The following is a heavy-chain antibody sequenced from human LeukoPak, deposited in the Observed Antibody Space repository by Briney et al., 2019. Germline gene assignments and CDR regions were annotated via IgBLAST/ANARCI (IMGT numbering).Heavy chain of an antibody. CDR1: GLTFHDYA. CDR3: AKQPYNYYYLDV. J-gene: IGHJ6*03. D-gene: IGHD2-21*01. Sequence: GXXLRLSCAISGLTFHDYAMTWVRQAPGKGLEWVSTIVGDSSKTYYADSVKGRFTISRDNSNYMLFLHMNNLRAEDTAIYYCAKQPYNYYYLDVWGKGTTVTVSS. V-gene: IGHV3-23*01. CDR2: IVGDSSKT.